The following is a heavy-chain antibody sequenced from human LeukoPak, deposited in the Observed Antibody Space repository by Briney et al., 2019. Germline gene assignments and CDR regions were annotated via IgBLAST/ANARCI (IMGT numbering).Heavy chain of an antibody. Sequence: GGPLRLSCAASGFTFSSYWMSWVRQAPGKGLEWVANIKQDGSEKYYVDSVKGRFTISRDNAKNSLYLQMNSLRAEDTAVYYCARETGLGDYVFFDYWGQGTLVTVSS. CDR3: ARETGLGDYVFFDY. D-gene: IGHD4-17*01. CDR1: GFTFSSYW. J-gene: IGHJ4*02. V-gene: IGHV3-7*01. CDR2: IKQDGSEK.